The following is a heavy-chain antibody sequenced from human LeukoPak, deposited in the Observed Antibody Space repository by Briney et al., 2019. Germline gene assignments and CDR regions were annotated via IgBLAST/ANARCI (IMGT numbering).Heavy chain of an antibody. D-gene: IGHD2-15*01. Sequence: GGSLRLSCAASGFTFNSYAMSWVRQAPGKGLEWVSAISDSGDNTCYADSVKGRFTISRDNSKNTLYLQMNSLRAEDTAVYKCAKDGFRGDCNAGSCYRFDYRGQGTLVTVSS. V-gene: IGHV3-23*01. CDR3: AKDGFRGDCNAGSCYRFDY. CDR1: GFTFNSYA. J-gene: IGHJ4*02. CDR2: ISDSGDNT.